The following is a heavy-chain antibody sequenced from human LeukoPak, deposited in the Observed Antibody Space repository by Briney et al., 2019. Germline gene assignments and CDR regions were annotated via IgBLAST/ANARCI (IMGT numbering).Heavy chain of an antibody. CDR2: IYTSGST. V-gene: IGHV4-4*07. Sequence: TSETLSLICTVSGGSISSYYWSWIRQPAGKGLEWIGRIYTSGSTNYNPSLKSRVTMSVDTSKNQFSLKLSSVTAADTAVYYCALSPPPRRGYSGYDYDYWGQGTLVTVSS. J-gene: IGHJ4*02. D-gene: IGHD5-12*01. CDR1: GGSISSYY. CDR3: ALSPPPRRGYSGYDYDY.